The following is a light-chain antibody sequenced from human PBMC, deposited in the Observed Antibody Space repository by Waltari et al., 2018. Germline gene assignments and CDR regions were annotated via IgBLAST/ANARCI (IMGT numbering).Light chain of an antibody. CDR3: QQNSNWPFT. V-gene: IGKV3D-15*01. J-gene: IGKJ3*01. CDR2: GTS. Sequence: EIVMTQSPATLSLSPGERATLSCRASQSVNSSLAWYQQKPGQAPRLLIYGTSSRATGIPDRFSGSGSGTEFTLTISSLEPEDVAVYYCQQNSNWPFTFGPGTKLDIK. CDR1: QSVNSS.